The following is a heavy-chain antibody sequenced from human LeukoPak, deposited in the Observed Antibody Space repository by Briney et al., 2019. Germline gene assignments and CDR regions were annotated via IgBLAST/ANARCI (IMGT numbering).Heavy chain of an antibody. D-gene: IGHD1-7*01. CDR3: ARGSITGTKDFQH. J-gene: IGHJ1*01. Sequence: TGGSLRLSCAASGFTFSSYSMNWVRQAPGKGLEWVSSISSISSYIYYSDSLKGRFTISRENPNNSLYLQMNSLRAEDTAVYYCARGSITGTKDFQHWGQGTLVTVSS. V-gene: IGHV3-21*01. CDR1: GFTFSSYS. CDR2: ISSISSYI.